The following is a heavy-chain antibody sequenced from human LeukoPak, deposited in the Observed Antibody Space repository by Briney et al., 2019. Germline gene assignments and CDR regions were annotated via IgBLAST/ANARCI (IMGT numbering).Heavy chain of an antibody. Sequence: WVAIIWSDGSDKYYADSVRGRFSISRDNSKNTLYLQMNSLGAEDTAVYYCARVLDTAGMAYWGQGTLVTVSS. V-gene: IGHV3-33*01. J-gene: IGHJ4*02. CDR2: IWSDGSDK. D-gene: IGHD5-18*01. CDR3: ARVLDTAGMAY.